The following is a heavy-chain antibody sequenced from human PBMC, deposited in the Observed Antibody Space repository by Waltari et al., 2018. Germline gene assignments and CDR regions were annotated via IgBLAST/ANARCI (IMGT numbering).Heavy chain of an antibody. CDR3: AKHRGSYLDYFDY. CDR1: GFTFNDYY. V-gene: IGHV3-11*04. CDR2: ISSSSSSI. D-gene: IGHD1-26*01. Sequence: QVQLVESGGGLVQSGGSLRLSCAASGFTFNDYYLSWIRQAPGKGLEWVSSISSSSSSIFYADSMKGRFTVSRDNAKNLLFLEMNGLRAEGTAVYYCAKHRGSYLDYFDYWGRGTLVTVSS. J-gene: IGHJ4*02.